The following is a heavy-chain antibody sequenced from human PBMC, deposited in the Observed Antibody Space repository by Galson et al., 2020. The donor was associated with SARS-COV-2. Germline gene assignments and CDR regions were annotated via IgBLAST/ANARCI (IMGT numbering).Heavy chain of an antibody. J-gene: IGHJ6*02. V-gene: IGHV1-69*13. D-gene: IGHD4-17*01. Sequence: SVKVSCKASGGTFSNSAINWVRQAPGQGLEWMGGIIPIYGTANYAQKFQDRVTINADESTSTAYMELSSLRSDDTAVYYCATERDGDYVIYAMGVWCQGTTVTVSS. CDR2: IIPIYGTA. CDR3: ATERDGDYVIYAMGV. CDR1: GGTFSNSA.